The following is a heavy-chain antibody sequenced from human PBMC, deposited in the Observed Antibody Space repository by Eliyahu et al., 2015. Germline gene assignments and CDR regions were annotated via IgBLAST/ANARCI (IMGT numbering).Heavy chain of an antibody. V-gene: IGHV3-33*03. J-gene: IGHJ6*02. CDR1: GFXFNSYG. D-gene: IGHD1-1*01. CDR2: IWYDGSSK. Sequence: QMRLVESGGGVVQPGTSLRLSCAASGFXFNSYGMXWVRQAPGQGAGGVTIIWYDGSSKFYADSVKGRFTVSRDNSKNTLYLQMNALRHEDTAVYHCARAATGTTSGMDVWGQGTTVTVSS. CDR3: ARAATGTTSGMDV.